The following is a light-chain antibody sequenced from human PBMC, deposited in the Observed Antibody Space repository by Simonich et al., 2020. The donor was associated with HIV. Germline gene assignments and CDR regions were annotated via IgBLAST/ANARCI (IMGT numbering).Light chain of an antibody. CDR2: GAS. Sequence: EIVMTQSPATLSVSPGERATLSCRASQSVSSNLAWYQQKPGQAPRLLIYGASPRATCIPARFSGSGSGTEFTLTITSMQSEDFAIYYCQQYDDWLLLTFGGGTKVEI. J-gene: IGKJ4*01. V-gene: IGKV3D-15*01. CDR1: QSVSSN. CDR3: QQYDDWLLLT.